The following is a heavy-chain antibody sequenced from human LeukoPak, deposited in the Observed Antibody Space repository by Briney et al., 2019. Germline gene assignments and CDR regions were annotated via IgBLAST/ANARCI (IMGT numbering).Heavy chain of an antibody. CDR3: AKNPFKKNWFDP. CDR2: INHSGST. V-gene: IGHV4-34*01. J-gene: IGHJ5*02. CDR1: GGSISSYY. Sequence: SETLSLTCTVSGGSISSYYWSWIRQPPGKGLEWIGEINHSGSTNYNPSLKSRVTISVDTSKNQFSLKLSSVTAADTAVYYCAKNPFKKNWFDPWGQGTLVTVSS.